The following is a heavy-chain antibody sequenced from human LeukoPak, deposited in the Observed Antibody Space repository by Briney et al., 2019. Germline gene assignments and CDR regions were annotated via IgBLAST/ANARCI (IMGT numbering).Heavy chain of an antibody. D-gene: IGHD4-23*01. CDR3: ARQARYYGGTGDY. CDR2: IYPGDSDT. J-gene: IGHJ4*02. CDR1: GYRFTSYW. Sequence: GESLKISCKGSGYRFTSYWIGWVRQIPGKGLEWMAIIYPGDSDTRYSPSFQGPVTISAGKSISTAYLQWSSLKASDTAMYYCARQARYYGGTGDYWGQGTLVTVSS. V-gene: IGHV5-51*01.